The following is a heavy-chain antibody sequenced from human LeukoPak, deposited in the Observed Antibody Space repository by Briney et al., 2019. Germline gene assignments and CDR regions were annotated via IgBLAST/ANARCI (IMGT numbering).Heavy chain of an antibody. Sequence: GGSLRLSCAASGFTVSSDFMIWVRQAPGRGLEWVSILYSGGNTYYAGSVKGRFTISRDNSKNTLFLQMNSLRAEDTAVYYCARQRGATVTTYQVYWGQGTLVTVSS. V-gene: IGHV3-66*04. J-gene: IGHJ4*02. D-gene: IGHD4-17*01. CDR3: ARQRGATVTTYQVY. CDR1: GFTVSSDF. CDR2: LYSGGNT.